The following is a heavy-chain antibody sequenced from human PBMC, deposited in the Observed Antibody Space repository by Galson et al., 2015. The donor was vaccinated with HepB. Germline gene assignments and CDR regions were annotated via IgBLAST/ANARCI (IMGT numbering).Heavy chain of an antibody. D-gene: IGHD5-18*01. J-gene: IGHJ4*02. CDR2: ISGSGGST. V-gene: IGHV3-23*01. CDR3: ANVREYSYGFYFDY. CDR1: GFTFSSYA. Sequence: SLRLSCAASGFTFSSYAMSWVRQAPGKGLEWVSAISGSGGSTYYADSVKGRFTISRDNSKNTLYLQMNSLRAEDTAVYYCANVREYSYGFYFDYWGQGTLVTVSS.